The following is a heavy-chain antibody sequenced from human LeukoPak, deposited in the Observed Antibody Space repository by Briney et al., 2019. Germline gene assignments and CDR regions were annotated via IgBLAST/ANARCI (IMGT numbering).Heavy chain of an antibody. J-gene: IGHJ4*02. CDR1: GYTFTSNH. D-gene: IGHD6-19*01. V-gene: IGHV1-46*01. CDR2: INPSVDST. CDR3: ARGTSGWYSVFDF. Sequence: ASVKVSCKASGYTFTSNHMHWVRQAPGQGLEWMGKINPSVDSTSYAQKFQGRVTMTRDTSTSTVYMDLSSPTSEDTAVYYCARGTSGWYSVFDFWGQGTLVTVSS.